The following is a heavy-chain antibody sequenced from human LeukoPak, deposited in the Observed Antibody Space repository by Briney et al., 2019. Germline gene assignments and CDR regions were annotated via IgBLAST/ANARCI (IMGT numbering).Heavy chain of an antibody. V-gene: IGHV3-23*01. CDR3: AKTSYYYDGSGYYYFDY. J-gene: IGHJ4*02. D-gene: IGHD3-22*01. Sequence: PGGSLRLSCAASGFTFSSYAMSWVRQAPGKGLEWVSGISDSGGSTYYADSVKGRFTISRDNSKNTLYVQMNSLRAEDTAVYNCAKTSYYYDGSGYYYFDYWGQGTLVTVSS. CDR1: GFTFSSYA. CDR2: ISDSGGST.